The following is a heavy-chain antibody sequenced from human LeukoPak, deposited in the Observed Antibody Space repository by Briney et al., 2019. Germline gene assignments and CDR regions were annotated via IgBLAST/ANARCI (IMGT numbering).Heavy chain of an antibody. CDR1: GYTFTSYY. CDR2: INPNSGGT. J-gene: IGHJ4*02. D-gene: IGHD6-13*01. V-gene: IGHV1-2*06. CDR3: ARGARIAAAGKYYLDY. Sequence: ASVKVSCKASGYTFTSYYMHWVRQAPGQGLEWMGRINPNSGGTNYAQKFQGRVTMTRDTSISTAYMELSRLRSDDTAVYYCARGARIAAAGKYYLDYWGQGTLVTVSS.